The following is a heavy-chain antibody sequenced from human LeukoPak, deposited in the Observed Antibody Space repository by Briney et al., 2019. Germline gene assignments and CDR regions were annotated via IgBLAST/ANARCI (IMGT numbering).Heavy chain of an antibody. D-gene: IGHD5-12*01. CDR1: GGSISNYY. V-gene: IGHV4-59*01. J-gene: IGHJ6*02. Sequence: PSETLSLTCTVSGGSISNYYWGWIRQPPGKELEWIGYIYSSGTTDYNPSLESRVSFSVDTSKNQLSLNLSSVTAADTAVYYCARNVASYYYYGMDVWGQGTTVTVSS. CDR2: IYSSGTT. CDR3: ARNVASYYYYGMDV.